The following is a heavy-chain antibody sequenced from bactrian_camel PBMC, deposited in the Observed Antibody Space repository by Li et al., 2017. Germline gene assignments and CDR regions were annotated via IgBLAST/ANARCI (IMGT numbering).Heavy chain of an antibody. CDR2: IAARGSTT. J-gene: IGHJ4*01. CDR1: GFVFNTYG. V-gene: IGHV3S1*01. Sequence: VQLVESGGGVVQPGESLNLSCAASGFVFNTYGMKWSRQAPGKELEWVATIAARGSTTYYPPRLEGRFTISRDNAKNTLYLQMNNLKPEDTAMYYCAAGSVGWCPLFEHWLGKRAYTPGGYVANWGQGTQVTVS. D-gene: IGHD1*01. CDR3: AAGSVGWCPLFEHWLGKRAYTPGGYVAN.